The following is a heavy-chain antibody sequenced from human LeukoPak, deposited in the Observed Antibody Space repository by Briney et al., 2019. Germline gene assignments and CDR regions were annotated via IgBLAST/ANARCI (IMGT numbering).Heavy chain of an antibody. CDR3: ARTNYYGSGLFYKNYYFDY. CDR2: INHSGST. Sequence: SETLSLTCAVYGGSFSGYYWTWIRQPPGKGLEWIGEINHSGSTNYNPSLKSRVSISVDTSKNQFSLKLSSVTAADTAVYYCARTNYYGSGLFYKNYYFDYWGQGTPVTVSS. D-gene: IGHD3-10*01. J-gene: IGHJ4*02. V-gene: IGHV4-34*01. CDR1: GGSFSGYY.